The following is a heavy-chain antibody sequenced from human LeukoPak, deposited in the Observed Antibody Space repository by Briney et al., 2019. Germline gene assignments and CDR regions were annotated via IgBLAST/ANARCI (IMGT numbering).Heavy chain of an antibody. CDR2: ISSRSSNYI. CDR1: GFTFSDYY. J-gene: IGHJ4*02. D-gene: IGHD4/OR15-4a*01. Sequence: PGGSLRLSCAASGFTFSDYYMSWIRQAPGKGLEWVSYISSRSSNYINYADSVKGRFTISRDNAKNSLYLQMNSLGAEDTAVYYCASFYYSALFDYWGQGALVTVSS. V-gene: IGHV3-11*03. CDR3: ASFYYSALFDY.